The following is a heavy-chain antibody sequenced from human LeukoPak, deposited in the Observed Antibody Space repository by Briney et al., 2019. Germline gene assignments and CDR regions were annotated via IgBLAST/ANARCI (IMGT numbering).Heavy chain of an antibody. J-gene: IGHJ4*02. V-gene: IGHV5-51*01. CDR3: ARPGYRSRYFDY. CDR2: INPGDSET. CDR1: GYSFTNYW. Sequence: GESLKISCKGSGYSFTNYWIGWVRQMPGRGLEWMGIINPGDSETKYSPSFQGQVTISADKSISTAYLQWSSLKASDTAMYYCARPGYRSRYFDYWGQGTLVTVSS. D-gene: IGHD6-19*01.